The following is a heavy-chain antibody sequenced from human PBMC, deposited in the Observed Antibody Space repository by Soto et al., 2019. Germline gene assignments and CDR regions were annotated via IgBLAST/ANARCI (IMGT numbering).Heavy chain of an antibody. V-gene: IGHV5-51*01. J-gene: IGHJ6*01. CDR3: ARLEAILYYYGMDV. CDR2: IYPGDSDT. Sequence: GELLKIFCQGFCKHCNNFWIGRVRQIPGKGLEWMGIIYPGDSDTRYSPSFQGQVTISADKSISTAYLQWSSLKASFTSMYYCARLEAILYYYGMDVWGQGTTVTV. CDR1: CKHCNNFW.